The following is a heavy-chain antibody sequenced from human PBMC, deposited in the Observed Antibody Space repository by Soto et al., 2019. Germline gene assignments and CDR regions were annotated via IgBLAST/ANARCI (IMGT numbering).Heavy chain of an antibody. D-gene: IGHD3-10*01. CDR3: TKARAGSGFHVDY. Sequence: GWSXRLSGSSSVFTFINAGIIGFRHAPGKGLECVGRIKSKTDGGTTDYAAPVKGSFTISRDDSKNTLYMKMNSLKTEDTAVYYCTKARAGSGFHVDYWGQGTLVTVSS. V-gene: IGHV3-15*01. J-gene: IGHJ4*02. CDR1: VFTFINAG. CDR2: IKSKTDGGTT.